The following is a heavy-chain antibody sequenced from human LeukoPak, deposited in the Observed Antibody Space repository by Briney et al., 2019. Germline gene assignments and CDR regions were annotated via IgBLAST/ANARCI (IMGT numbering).Heavy chain of an antibody. D-gene: IGHD6-13*01. CDR2: ISANNGNT. J-gene: IGHJ4*02. CDR1: GYTFTTYG. V-gene: IGHV1-18*01. Sequence: GASVKVSCKASGYTFTTYGISWVRQAPGQGLEWMGWISANNGNTNYAQKLQGRVTMTTDTSTSTAYMELRGLKSDDTGVYYCARVNIAAAGRFTDYWGQGTLVTVSS. CDR3: ARVNIAAAGRFTDY.